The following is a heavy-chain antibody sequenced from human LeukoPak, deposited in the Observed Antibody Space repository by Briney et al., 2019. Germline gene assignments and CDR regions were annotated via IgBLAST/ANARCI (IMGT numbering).Heavy chain of an antibody. CDR3: AKDGCGGDCYIDY. Sequence: GGSLRLSCAASGFTFDDYGMSWVRQAPGKGLEWVSGISWNSGSIGYAGSVKGRFTISRDNAKNSLYLQMNSLRAEDMALYYCAKDGCGGDCYIDYWGQGTLVTVSS. CDR2: ISWNSGSI. J-gene: IGHJ4*02. V-gene: IGHV3-9*03. CDR1: GFTFDDYG. D-gene: IGHD2-21*01.